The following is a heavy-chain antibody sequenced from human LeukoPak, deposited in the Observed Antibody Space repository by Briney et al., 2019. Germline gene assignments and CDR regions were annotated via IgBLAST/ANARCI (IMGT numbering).Heavy chain of an antibody. CDR1: GFTFSSYV. J-gene: IGHJ4*02. V-gene: IGHV3-33*03. D-gene: IGHD5-24*01. CDR3: AGRGDGNLYYFDH. Sequence: TGGSLRLSCAASGFTFSSYVMHWVRQAPGKGLEWVAVIWYDGSNKYYADSVKGRFTISRDNAKNSLYLQMNSLRPEDTAVYYCAGRGDGNLYYFDHWGQGTLVTASS. CDR2: IWYDGSNK.